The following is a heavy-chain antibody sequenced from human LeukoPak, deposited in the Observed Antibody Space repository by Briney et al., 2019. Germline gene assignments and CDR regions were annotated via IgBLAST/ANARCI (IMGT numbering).Heavy chain of an antibody. Sequence: GASVKVSCKASGGTFSSYAISWVRQAPGQGLEWMGGIIPIFGTANYAQKFQGRVTITADESTSTAYMELSSLRSEDTAVYYCARDIRDFKAHYYGMDVWGQGTTVTVSS. CDR2: IIPIFGTA. D-gene: IGHD2-21*02. CDR3: ARDIRDFKAHYYGMDV. CDR1: GGTFSSYA. J-gene: IGHJ6*02. V-gene: IGHV1-69*13.